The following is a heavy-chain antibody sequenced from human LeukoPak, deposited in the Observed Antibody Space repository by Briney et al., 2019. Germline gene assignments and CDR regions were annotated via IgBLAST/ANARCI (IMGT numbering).Heavy chain of an antibody. D-gene: IGHD3-16*01. V-gene: IGHV3-30*04. CDR2: ISYDGSNK. Sequence: GGSLRLPCAASGFTFSSYAMHWVRQAPGKGLEWVAVISYDGSNKYYADSVKGRFTISRDNSKNTLYLQMNSLRAEDTAVYYCAREGDYPFDYWGQGTLVTVSS. CDR1: GFTFSSYA. J-gene: IGHJ4*02. CDR3: AREGDYPFDY.